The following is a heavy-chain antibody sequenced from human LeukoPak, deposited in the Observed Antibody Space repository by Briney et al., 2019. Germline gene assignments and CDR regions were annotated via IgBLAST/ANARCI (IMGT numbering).Heavy chain of an antibody. CDR2: IYYSGST. D-gene: IGHD4-23*01. Sequence: PSQTLSLTCTVSGGSISSGGYYWSWIRQHPGKGLEWIGYIYYSGSTYYNPSLKSRVTMSVDTSKNQFSLKLSSVTAADTAVYYCARHIRWSIPLKVYNWFDPWGQGTLVTVSS. CDR3: ARHIRWSIPLKVYNWFDP. CDR1: GGSISSGGYY. V-gene: IGHV4-31*03. J-gene: IGHJ5*02.